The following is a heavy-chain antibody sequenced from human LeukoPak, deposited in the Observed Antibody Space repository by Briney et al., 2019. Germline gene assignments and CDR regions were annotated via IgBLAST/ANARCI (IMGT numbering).Heavy chain of an antibody. V-gene: IGHV3-23*01. CDR2: LRGSGGST. CDR3: AKGNMGGSYSWFDP. D-gene: IGHD3-16*01. CDR1: GFTFSSYA. Sequence: GGSLRLSCAASGFTFSSYAMSCVRQAPGKGLEWVSALRGSGGSTYYADSVKGRFTISRDNSKNTLYLQMNSLRAEDTAVYYCAKGNMGGSYSWFDPWGQGTLVTVSS. J-gene: IGHJ5*02.